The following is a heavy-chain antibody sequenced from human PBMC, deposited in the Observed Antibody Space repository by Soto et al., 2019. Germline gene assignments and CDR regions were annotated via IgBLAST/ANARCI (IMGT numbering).Heavy chain of an antibody. CDR3: ARDKMVVAATFYYYYGMDV. J-gene: IGHJ6*02. CDR1: GGSISSGGYY. V-gene: IGHV4-31*03. CDR2: TYYSGST. Sequence: PSETLSLTCTVSGGSISSGGYYWSWIRQHPGKGLEWIGYTYYSGSTYYNPSLKSRVTISVDTSKNQFSLKLSSVTAADTAVYYCARDKMVVAATFYYYYGMDVWGQGTTVTVSS. D-gene: IGHD2-15*01.